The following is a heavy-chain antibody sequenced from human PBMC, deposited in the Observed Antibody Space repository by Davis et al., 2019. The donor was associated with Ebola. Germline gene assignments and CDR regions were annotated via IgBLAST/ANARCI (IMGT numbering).Heavy chain of an antibody. CDR2: ISAYNGNT. D-gene: IGHD3-3*01. Sequence: ASVKVSCKASGYTFTSYGISWVRQAPGQGLEWMGWISAYNGNTNYAQKLQGRVTMTTDTSTSTAYMELRSLRSDDTAVYYCARFLYDFWSGYYFDYWGQGTLVTVSS. J-gene: IGHJ4*02. CDR3: ARFLYDFWSGYYFDY. V-gene: IGHV1-18*01. CDR1: GYTFTSYG.